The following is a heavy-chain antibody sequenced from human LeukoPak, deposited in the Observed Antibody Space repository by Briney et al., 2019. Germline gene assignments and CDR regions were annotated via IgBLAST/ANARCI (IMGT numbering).Heavy chain of an antibody. CDR3: ARDCSGGSCYSPLVDY. D-gene: IGHD2-15*01. Sequence: ASVKVSCKASGYTFTSYGISWVRQAPGQGLEWMGWISAYNGNTNYAQKLQGRVTMTTDTSTSKAYMELRSLRSDDTAVYYCARDCSGGSCYSPLVDYWGQGTLVTVSS. V-gene: IGHV1-18*04. CDR1: GYTFTSYG. CDR2: ISAYNGNT. J-gene: IGHJ4*02.